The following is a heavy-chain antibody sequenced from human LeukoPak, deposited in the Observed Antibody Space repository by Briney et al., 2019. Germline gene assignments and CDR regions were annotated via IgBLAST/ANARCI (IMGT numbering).Heavy chain of an antibody. Sequence: GASVKVSCKASGYTFTGYYMHWVRQAPGQGLEWMGWISAYNGNTNYAQKLQGRVTMTTDTSTSTAYMELRSLRSDDTAVYYCARSQGRGRIMVATAGYYFDYWGQGTLVTVSS. V-gene: IGHV1-18*04. J-gene: IGHJ4*02. CDR3: ARSQGRGRIMVATAGYYFDY. D-gene: IGHD5-12*01. CDR2: ISAYNGNT. CDR1: GYTFTGYY.